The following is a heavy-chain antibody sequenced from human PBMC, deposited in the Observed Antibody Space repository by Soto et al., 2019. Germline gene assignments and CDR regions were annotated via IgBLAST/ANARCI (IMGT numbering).Heavy chain of an antibody. V-gene: IGHV3-48*01. J-gene: IGHJ4*02. Sequence: HPGGSLRLSCAASGFTFSSYSMNWVRQAPGKGLEWVSYISSSSGTIYYADSVKGRFTISRDNAKNSLYLQMNSLRAEDTAVYYCARDPVAVTTFHNYFDYWGQGTLVTVSS. CDR1: GFTFSSYS. CDR2: ISSSSGTI. CDR3: ARDPVAVTTFHNYFDY. D-gene: IGHD4-17*01.